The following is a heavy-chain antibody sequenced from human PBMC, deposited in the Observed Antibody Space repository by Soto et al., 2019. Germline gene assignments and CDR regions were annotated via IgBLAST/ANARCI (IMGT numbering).Heavy chain of an antibody. CDR2: INHSGST. CDR1: GGSFSGYY. Sequence: SETLSLTCAVYGGSFSGYYWSWIRQPPGKGMEWIGEINHSGSTNYNPSLKSRVTISVDTSKNQFSLKLSSVTAADTAVYYCVRSSPPGGYDFWSGYRGLHYGMDVCPQGTTVTVSS. CDR3: VRSSPPGGYDFWSGYRGLHYGMDV. J-gene: IGHJ6*02. D-gene: IGHD3-3*01. V-gene: IGHV4-34*01.